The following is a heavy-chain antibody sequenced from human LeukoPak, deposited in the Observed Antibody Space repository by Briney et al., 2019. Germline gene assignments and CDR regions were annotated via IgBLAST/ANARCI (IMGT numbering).Heavy chain of an antibody. CDR1: GFTVSSNY. CDR2: IYSGGST. D-gene: IGHD5-24*01. Sequence: GGSLRLSCAASGFTVSSNYMSWVRQAPGKGLEWVSVIYSGGSTYYADSVKSRFTISRDNSKNTLYLQMNSLRAEDTAVYYCARGGVEMATIPFDYWGQGTLVTVSS. V-gene: IGHV3-53*01. J-gene: IGHJ4*02. CDR3: ARGGVEMATIPFDY.